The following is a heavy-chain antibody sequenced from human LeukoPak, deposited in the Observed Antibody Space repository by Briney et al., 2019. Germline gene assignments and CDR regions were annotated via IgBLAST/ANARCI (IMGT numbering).Heavy chain of an antibody. J-gene: IGHJ4*02. V-gene: IGHV1-2*02. D-gene: IGHD3-10*01. Sequence: GASVRISCKASGYTFTAYSMHWVRQAPGQGLEWMGSINLKSGGTNYAQKFQDTVTMTRDTSIGTAYMELRRLRSDDTAVFYCARGGSGSGHMYYFDVWGQGTLVTVSS. CDR3: ARGGSGSGHMYYFDV. CDR2: INLKSGGT. CDR1: GYTFTAYS.